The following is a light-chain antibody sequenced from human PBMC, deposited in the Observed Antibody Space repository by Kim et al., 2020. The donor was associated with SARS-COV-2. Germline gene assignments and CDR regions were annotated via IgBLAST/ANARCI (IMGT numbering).Light chain of an antibody. CDR1: QGISSA. CDR3: QQFNGYLLT. CDR2: DAS. V-gene: IGKV1-13*02. J-gene: IGKJ4*01. Sequence: ATIGDRVTITCRASQGISSAFAWYQQKPGRAPKLLIYDASSLKSGVPSRFSGSGSGTDFTLTISSLQPEDFATYYCQQFNGYLLTFGGGTKVDIK.